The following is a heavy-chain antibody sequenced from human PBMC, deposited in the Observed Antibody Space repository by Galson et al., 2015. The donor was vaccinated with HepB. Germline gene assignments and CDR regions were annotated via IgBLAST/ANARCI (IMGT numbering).Heavy chain of an antibody. D-gene: IGHD1-26*01. CDR1: GLTFSNAW. CDR3: ARDWGEVVGAPYYFDY. V-gene: IGHV3-21*01. CDR2: ISSSSSYI. J-gene: IGHJ4*02. Sequence: SLRLSCAASGLTFSNAWMSWVRQAPGKGLEWVSSISSSSSYIYYADSVKGRFTISRDNAKNSLYLQMNSLRAEDTAVYYCARDWGEVVGAPYYFDYWGQGTLVTVSS.